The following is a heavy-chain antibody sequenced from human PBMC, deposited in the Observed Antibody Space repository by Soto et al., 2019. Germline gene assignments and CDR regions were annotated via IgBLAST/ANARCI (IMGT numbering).Heavy chain of an antibody. CDR1: GGTFSSYA. V-gene: IGHV1-69*01. CDR2: IIPIFGTA. J-gene: IGHJ6*02. D-gene: IGHD2-21*02. Sequence: QVQLVQSGAEVKKPGSSVKVSCKASGGTFSSYAISWVRQAPGQGLAWMGGIIPIFGTANYAQKFQGRVTITADESTSTAYMELSSLRSEDTAVYYWARGGYIVVVTATPGYGMDVWGQGTTVTVSS. CDR3: ARGGYIVVVTATPGYGMDV.